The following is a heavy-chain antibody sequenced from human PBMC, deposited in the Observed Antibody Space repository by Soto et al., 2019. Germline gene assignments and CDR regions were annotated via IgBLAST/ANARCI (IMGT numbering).Heavy chain of an antibody. J-gene: IGHJ4*02. V-gene: IGHV3-21*01. CDR1: GFTFSKYS. Sequence: EVQLVESGGGLVKPGGSLRLSCAASGFTFSKYSMNWVRQAPGKGLEWVSSISSSSSYIYYADSVKGRFTTSRDNGKNTLWRRRKSMRAEDTAVYYYARDGSGGYTVDYWGQGTLVTVSS. D-gene: IGHD2-15*01. CDR3: ARDGSGGYTVDY. CDR2: ISSSSSYI.